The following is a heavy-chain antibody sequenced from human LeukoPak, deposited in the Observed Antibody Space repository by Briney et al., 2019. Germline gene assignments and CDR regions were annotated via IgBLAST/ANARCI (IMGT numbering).Heavy chain of an antibody. CDR2: INHSGNT. CDR3: ARGRGYNAFDI. V-gene: IGHV4-34*01. Sequence: PSETLSLTCAVYGGSFSGYYWSWIRQPPGNGLEWIGEINHSGNTNDNTSLKSRVTISVDTSKNQFSLKLSSVTAADTAVYYCARGRGYNAFDIWGQGTMVTVSS. D-gene: IGHD5-18*01. CDR1: GGSFSGYY. J-gene: IGHJ3*02.